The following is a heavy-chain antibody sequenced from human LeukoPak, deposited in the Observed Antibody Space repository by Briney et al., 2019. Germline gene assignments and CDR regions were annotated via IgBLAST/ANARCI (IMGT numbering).Heavy chain of an antibody. D-gene: IGHD1-26*01. CDR2: ISSSSSYI. V-gene: IGHV3-21*04. CDR1: GFTFSSYS. Sequence: GGSLRVSCAASGFTFSSYSMNWVRQAPGNGLEWVSSISSSSSYIYYADSVKGRFTISRDNAKNSLYLQMNSLRAEDTAVYYCARDRGVGAFDYWGQGTLVTVSS. J-gene: IGHJ4*02. CDR3: ARDRGVGAFDY.